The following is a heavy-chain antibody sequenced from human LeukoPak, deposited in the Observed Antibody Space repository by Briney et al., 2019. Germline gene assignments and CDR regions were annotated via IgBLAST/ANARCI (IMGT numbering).Heavy chain of an antibody. J-gene: IGHJ4*02. Sequence: VASVKVSCKASGYTFNSYYMHWVRQAPGQGLEWMGWINPNSGDTNYAQKFQGRVTMTRDPSISTAYMALTRLRSDDTAVYYCARDAWLVGTTNLYYFDYWGQGTLVTVSS. CDR1: GYTFNSYY. V-gene: IGHV1-2*02. D-gene: IGHD1-26*01. CDR2: INPNSGDT. CDR3: ARDAWLVGTTNLYYFDY.